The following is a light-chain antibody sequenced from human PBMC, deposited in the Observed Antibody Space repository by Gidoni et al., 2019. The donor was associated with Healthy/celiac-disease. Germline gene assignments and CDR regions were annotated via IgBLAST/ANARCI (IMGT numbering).Light chain of an antibody. V-gene: IGKV3-15*01. CDR1: QSVSSN. J-gene: IGKJ3*01. CDR2: GAS. Sequence: IVMTQSPATLSVSPGERATPPCRARQSVSSNLAWYQQKRGQAPMLLNYGASTRTTGIPARFSSSGAGAEFTLTISILHSEDVTDYCCQQYNNWDRTFXPXTKVDIK. CDR3: QQYNNWDRT.